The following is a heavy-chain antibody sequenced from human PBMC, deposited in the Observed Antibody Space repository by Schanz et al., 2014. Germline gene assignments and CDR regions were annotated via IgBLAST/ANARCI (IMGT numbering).Heavy chain of an antibody. CDR3: AGAFDSSGYYFDY. CDR1: GYTLSAYS. V-gene: IGHV1-46*03. Sequence: QVQVEQSGPEVKKPGASVKVSCKASGYTLSAYSLHWVRQAPGQGLEWMGIVNPSVRGTHFAREFQGRVTVTSDTSTSTVYMELSGLRSEDTAVYYCAGAFDSSGYYFDYWGQGTLVNVSS. CDR2: VNPSVRGT. D-gene: IGHD3-22*01. J-gene: IGHJ4*02.